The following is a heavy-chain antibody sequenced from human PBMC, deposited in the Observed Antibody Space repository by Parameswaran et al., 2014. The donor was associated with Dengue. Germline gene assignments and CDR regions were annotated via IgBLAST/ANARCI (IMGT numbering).Heavy chain of an antibody. V-gene: IGHV3-11*04. D-gene: IGHD6-13*01. J-gene: IGHJ6*02. Sequence: WIRQPPGKGLEWVSYISSSGSTIYYADSVKGRFTISRDNAKNSLYLQMNSLRAEDTAVYYCARGSRGIAAADNYYYYGMDVWGQGTTVTVSS. CDR3: ARGSRGIAAADNYYYYGMDV. CDR2: ISSSGSTI.